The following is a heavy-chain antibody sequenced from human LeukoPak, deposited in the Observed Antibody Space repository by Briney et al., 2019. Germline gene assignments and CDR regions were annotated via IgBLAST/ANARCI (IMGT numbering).Heavy chain of an antibody. Sequence: ASVKVSCKASGYTFTSYGISWVRQAPGQGLEWMGWISTYNGNTKYAQKLQGRVTMTTDTSTSTAYMELRSLRSDDTAVYYCARTSGRYYYDSSGYDHFDYWGQGTLVTVSS. CDR3: ARTSGRYYYDSSGYDHFDY. D-gene: IGHD3-22*01. J-gene: IGHJ4*02. V-gene: IGHV1-18*01. CDR1: GYTFTSYG. CDR2: ISTYNGNT.